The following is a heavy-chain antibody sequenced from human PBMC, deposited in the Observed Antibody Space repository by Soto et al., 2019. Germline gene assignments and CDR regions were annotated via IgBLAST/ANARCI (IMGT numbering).Heavy chain of an antibody. CDR3: ARQGGSPVDYYFHY. V-gene: IGHV5-51*01. Sequence: GESLKISFNGSGYSFTTYWIYWVRQMPGKGLEWMGIIYHGDSDTRYSPPFQGQVTISAAKSISTAYLQWSSLKASDTAMYYCARQGGSPVDYYFHYWGQGTLVTVSS. CDR2: IYHGDSDT. CDR1: GYSFTTYW. J-gene: IGHJ4*02. D-gene: IGHD1-26*01.